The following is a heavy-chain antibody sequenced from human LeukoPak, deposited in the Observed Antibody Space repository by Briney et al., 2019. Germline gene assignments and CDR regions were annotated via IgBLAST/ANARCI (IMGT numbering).Heavy chain of an antibody. CDR1: GGSISSGGYY. CDR3: ATLENLGYSSGWYEAYNWFDP. J-gene: IGHJ5*02. V-gene: IGHV4-39*07. Sequence: SQTLSLTCTVSGGSISSGGYYWSWIRQPPGKGLEWIGSIYYSGSTYYNPSLKSRVTISVDTSKNQFSLKLSSVTAADTAVYYCATLENLGYSSGWYEAYNWFDPWGQGTLVTVSS. D-gene: IGHD6-13*01. CDR2: IYYSGST.